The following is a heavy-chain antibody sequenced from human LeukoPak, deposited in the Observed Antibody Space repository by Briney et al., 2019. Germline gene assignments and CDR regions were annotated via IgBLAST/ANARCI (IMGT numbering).Heavy chain of an antibody. Sequence: SETLSLTCTVSGGSISSYYWSWIRQPPGKGLEWIGYIYYSGSTNYNPSLKSRVTISVDTSKNQFSLKLSSVTAADTAVYYCARDRYAGADAFDIWGQGTMVTVSS. CDR3: ARDRYAGADAFDI. CDR2: IYYSGST. J-gene: IGHJ3*02. CDR1: GGSISSYY. D-gene: IGHD2-2*01. V-gene: IGHV4-59*01.